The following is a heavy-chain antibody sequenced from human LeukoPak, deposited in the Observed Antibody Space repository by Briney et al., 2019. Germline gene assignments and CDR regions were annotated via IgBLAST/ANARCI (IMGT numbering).Heavy chain of an antibody. V-gene: IGHV3-23*01. J-gene: IGHJ4*02. CDR2: ISGSGGST. D-gene: IGHD1-26*01. CDR3: AKQLRRGSHDY. CDR1: GFTFSCYA. Sequence: GRSLRLSCAASGFTFSCYAMSWVRQAPGKGLEWVSAISGSGGSTYYADSVKGRFTISRDNSKNTLYLQMNSLRAEDTAVYYCAKQLRRGSHDYWGQGTLVTVSS.